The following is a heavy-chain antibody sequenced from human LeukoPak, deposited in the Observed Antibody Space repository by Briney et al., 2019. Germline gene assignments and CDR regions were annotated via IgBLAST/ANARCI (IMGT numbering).Heavy chain of an antibody. CDR1: GVSVSSNSAA. CDR3: ARGVVGATPYDY. V-gene: IGHV6-1*01. J-gene: IGHJ4*02. Sequence: SQTLSLTCAMSGVSVSSNSAAWNWVRQSPSRGLEWLGRTHYRSKWFYDYAVSVKSRITIIPDTSKNQFSLLLKSVTPEDTAVYFCARGVVGATPYDYWGQGTLVTVSS. CDR2: THYRSKWFY. D-gene: IGHD1-26*01.